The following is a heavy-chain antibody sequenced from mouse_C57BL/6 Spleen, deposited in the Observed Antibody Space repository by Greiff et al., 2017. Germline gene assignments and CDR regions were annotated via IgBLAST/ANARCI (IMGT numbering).Heavy chain of an antibody. V-gene: IGHV3-1*01. CDR2: ISYSGST. J-gene: IGHJ1*03. D-gene: IGHD1-1*01. CDR3: AREGYGSSYWYFDV. Sequence: VQLKESGPGMVKPSQSLSLTCTVTGYSITSGYDWHWIRHFPGNKLEWMGYISYSGSTNYNPSLKSRISITHDTSKNHFFLKLNSVTTEDTATYYCAREGYGSSYWYFDVWGTGTTVTVSS. CDR1: GYSITSGYD.